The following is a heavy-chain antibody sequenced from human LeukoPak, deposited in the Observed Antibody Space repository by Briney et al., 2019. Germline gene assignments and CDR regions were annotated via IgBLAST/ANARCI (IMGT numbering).Heavy chain of an antibody. J-gene: IGHJ4*02. CDR1: GYSFTSYW. CDR2: VYSGDSDT. V-gene: IGHV5-51*01. CDR3: ASLSYYDSSGAFDY. D-gene: IGHD3-22*01. Sequence: GESLQISCKGSGYSFTSYWIGWVRQLPGKGLEWMGIVYSGDSDTKYSPSFQGQVTISADKSISTAYLQWSSLKASDTAMYYCASLSYYDSSGAFDYWGQGTLVTVSS.